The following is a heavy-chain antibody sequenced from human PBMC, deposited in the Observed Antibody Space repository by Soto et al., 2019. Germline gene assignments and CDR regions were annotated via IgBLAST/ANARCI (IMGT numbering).Heavy chain of an antibody. D-gene: IGHD3-10*02. V-gene: IGHV3-23*01. Sequence: GGSLRLSCAASGFTFSSYAMSWVRQAPGKGLEWVSAISGSGGSTYYADSVKGRFTISRDNSKNTLYLQMNSLRAEDTAVYYCAKRYVRGDYYYYYYGMDVWGQGTTVTVSS. J-gene: IGHJ6*02. CDR2: ISGSGGST. CDR3: AKRYVRGDYYYYYYGMDV. CDR1: GFTFSSYA.